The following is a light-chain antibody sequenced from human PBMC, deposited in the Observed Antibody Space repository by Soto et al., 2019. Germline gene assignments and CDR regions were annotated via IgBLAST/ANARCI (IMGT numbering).Light chain of an antibody. J-gene: IGKJ4*01. V-gene: IGKV1-33*01. CDR2: DAS. CDR3: QHYDNRPLT. Sequence: DIQMTQSPSSVSASIGDRVTITCQASQDISNYLNWYQQKPGKAPKLLIFDASNLETGVPSGFSGSGSGTDFTFAISSLQPEDIATYYCQHYDNRPLTFGGGTKVDIK. CDR1: QDISNY.